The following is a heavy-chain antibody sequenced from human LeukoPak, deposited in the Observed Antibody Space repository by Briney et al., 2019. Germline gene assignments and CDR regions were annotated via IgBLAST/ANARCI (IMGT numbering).Heavy chain of an antibody. J-gene: IGHJ4*02. V-gene: IGHV4-59*08. Sequence: SETLSLTCTVSGGSLSSYYWSWIRQPPGKGLEWIGYIYYSGGTNYNPSLKSRVTISVHTSKNQFSLKLSSVTAADTAVHYCARLRSRGYSSGWYFRGNFDYWGQGTLVTVSS. CDR2: IYYSGGT. D-gene: IGHD6-19*01. CDR1: GGSLSSYY. CDR3: ARLRSRGYSSGWYFRGNFDY.